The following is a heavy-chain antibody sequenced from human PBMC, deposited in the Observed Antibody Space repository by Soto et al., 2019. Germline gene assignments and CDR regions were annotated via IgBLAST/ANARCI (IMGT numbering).Heavy chain of an antibody. CDR3: VRDRNWQLDDC. D-gene: IGHD1-1*01. J-gene: IGHJ4*02. CDR1: GFAFNTYW. Sequence: GSLRLSCAASGFAFNTYWMHWVRQAPGKGLVWVSRINGDGSSTSYADSVKGRFTISRDNAKDTLYLQMNSLRGEDTAVYYCVRDRNWQLDDCWGQGTLVTVSS. V-gene: IGHV3-74*01. CDR2: INGDGSST.